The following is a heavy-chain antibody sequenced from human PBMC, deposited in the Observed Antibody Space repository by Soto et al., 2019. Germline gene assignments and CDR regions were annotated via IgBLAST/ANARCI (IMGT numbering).Heavy chain of an antibody. D-gene: IGHD3-22*01. CDR2: INHSGST. CDR3: ARLGGYVSVGYYYLWDS. CDR1: DGSMNSDSSY. Sequence: SETLSLTCRVSDGSMNSDSSYWGWIRQPPGKGLEWIGVINHSGSTCHNLSLKGRVTMSVDASRNQFSLKLTSMTAADTAVYYCARLGGYVSVGYYYLWDSWGQGTLVTVYS. J-gene: IGHJ4*02. V-gene: IGHV4-39*01.